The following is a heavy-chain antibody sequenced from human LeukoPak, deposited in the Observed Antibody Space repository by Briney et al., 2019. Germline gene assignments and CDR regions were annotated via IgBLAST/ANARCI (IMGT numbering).Heavy chain of an antibody. Sequence: ASVKVSCKASGYTFTGYYMHWVRQAPGQGLEWMGWINPNSGGTNYAQKFQGRVTMTRDTFISTAYMELSRLRSDDTAVYYCARRRLRIAAAGPSYNWFDPWGQGTLVTVSS. V-gene: IGHV1-2*02. CDR3: ARRRLRIAAAGPSYNWFDP. J-gene: IGHJ5*02. D-gene: IGHD6-13*01. CDR2: INPNSGGT. CDR1: GYTFTGYY.